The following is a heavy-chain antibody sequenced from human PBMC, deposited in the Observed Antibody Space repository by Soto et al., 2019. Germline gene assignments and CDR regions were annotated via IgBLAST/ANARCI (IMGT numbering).Heavy chain of an antibody. Sequence: SETLSLTCAVYGGSFSGYYWSWIRQPPGKGLEWIGEINHSGSTNYNPSLKSRVTISVDTSKNQFSLKLSSVTAADTAVYYCARGRGTGTPYYYYGMDVWGQGTTATVSS. CDR2: INHSGST. CDR1: GGSFSGYY. V-gene: IGHV4-34*01. D-gene: IGHD1-1*01. J-gene: IGHJ6*02. CDR3: ARGRGTGTPYYYYGMDV.